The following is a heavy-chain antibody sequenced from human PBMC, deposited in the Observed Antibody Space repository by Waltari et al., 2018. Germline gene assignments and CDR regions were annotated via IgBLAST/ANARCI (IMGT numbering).Heavy chain of an antibody. Sequence: EVQLVESGGGLIQPGGSLRLSCAASGFIVSNYYMSWVRQAPGKGLAWVSVINRGGNTHYADSVKGRFTISRDNSKNTIYLQLNTLRAEDTALYYCARDVAGYYYFDLWGRGTLVTV. CDR1: GFIVSNYY. CDR2: INRGGNT. J-gene: IGHJ2*01. CDR3: ARDVAGYYYFDL. V-gene: IGHV3-53*01.